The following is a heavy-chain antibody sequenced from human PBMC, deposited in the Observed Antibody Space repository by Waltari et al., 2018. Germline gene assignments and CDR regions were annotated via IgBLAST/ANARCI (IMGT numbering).Heavy chain of an antibody. Sequence: QVQLVQSGAEVKKPGASVKVSCKVSGYTLTELSRHWVRQAPGKGLEWMGGFDPEDGETIYAQKVQGRVTMTEDTSTDTAYMELSSLRAEDTAVYYGATKRITFGGSPGRDYWGQGTLVTVSS. CDR3: ATKRITFGGSPGRDY. V-gene: IGHV1-24*01. CDR2: FDPEDGET. D-gene: IGHD3-16*01. CDR1: GYTLTELS. J-gene: IGHJ4*02.